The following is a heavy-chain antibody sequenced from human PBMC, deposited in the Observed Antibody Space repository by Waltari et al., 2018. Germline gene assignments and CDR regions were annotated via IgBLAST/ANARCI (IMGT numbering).Heavy chain of an antibody. D-gene: IGHD6-19*01. CDR3: ARRYSSGFDY. Sequence: EVQLVESGGGLVQPGGSLRLSCAASGFTFSSYSMNWVRQAPGKGLEWVSDISSSSGTIYYADSVKGRFTISRDNAKNSLYLQMNSLRAEDTAVYYCARRYSSGFDYWGQGTLVTVSS. CDR1: GFTFSSYS. V-gene: IGHV3-48*04. CDR2: ISSSSGTI. J-gene: IGHJ4*02.